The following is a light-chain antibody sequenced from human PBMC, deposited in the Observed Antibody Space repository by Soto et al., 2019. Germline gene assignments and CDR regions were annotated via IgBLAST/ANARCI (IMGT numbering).Light chain of an antibody. J-gene: IGKJ2*01. V-gene: IGKV3-20*01. Sequence: EIVLTQSPGTLSLSPGERATLSCRASQSVSSSYLAWYQQKPGQAPRLLIYGASSRATGIPDRFSGSGSGTDVTLTISRLEPEDLAVYYCQQYGSSPRYTFGKGTKLEIK. CDR2: GAS. CDR1: QSVSSSY. CDR3: QQYGSSPRYT.